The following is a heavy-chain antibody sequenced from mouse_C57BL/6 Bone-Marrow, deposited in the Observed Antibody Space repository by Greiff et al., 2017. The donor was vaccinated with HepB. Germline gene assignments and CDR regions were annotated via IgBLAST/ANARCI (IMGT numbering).Heavy chain of an antibody. D-gene: IGHD1-1*01. J-gene: IGHJ2*01. V-gene: IGHV5-2*01. CDR2: INSDGGST. CDR3: ARQGITTVVAPYFDY. Sequence: VKLVESGGGLVQPGESLKLSCESNEYEFPSHDMSWVRKTPEKRLELVAAINSDGGSTYYPDTMERRFIISRDNTKKTLYLQMSSLRSEDTALYYCARQGITTVVAPYFDYWGQGTTLTVSS. CDR1: EYEFPSHD.